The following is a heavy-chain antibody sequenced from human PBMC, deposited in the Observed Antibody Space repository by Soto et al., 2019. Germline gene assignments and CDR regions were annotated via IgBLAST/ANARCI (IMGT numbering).Heavy chain of an antibody. J-gene: IGHJ6*03. CDR3: ARDFKESQYYYYCMDV. V-gene: IGHV3-21*06. D-gene: IGHD3-10*01. Sequence: EVQLVESGGGLVKPGGSLRLSCVVSGFTFSSYSMNWVRQAPGKGLEWVSSISSGSNYTYYADSVKGRFTISRDNAKNSVYLQTNSLRAEDTALYYCARDFKESQYYYYCMDVWGKGTTVTVSS. CDR2: ISSGSNYT. CDR1: GFTFSSYS.